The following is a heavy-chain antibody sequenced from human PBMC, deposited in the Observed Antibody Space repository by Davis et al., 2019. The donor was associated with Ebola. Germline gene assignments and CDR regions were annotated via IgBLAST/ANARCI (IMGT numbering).Heavy chain of an antibody. D-gene: IGHD6-19*01. CDR2: INPNSGGT. V-gene: IGHV1-2*06. CDR3: ARGVAVAGLVYYYYGMDV. Sequence: AASVKVSCKASGYTFTGYYMHWVRQAPGQGLEWMGRINPNSGGTNYAQKFQGRVTMTRDTSISTAYMELSRLRSDDTAVYYCARGVAVAGLVYYYYGMDVWGEGTTVTVSS. CDR1: GYTFTGYY. J-gene: IGHJ6*04.